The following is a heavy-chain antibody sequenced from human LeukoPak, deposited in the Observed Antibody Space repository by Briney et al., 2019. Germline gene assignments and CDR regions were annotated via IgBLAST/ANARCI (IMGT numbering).Heavy chain of an antibody. Sequence: ASVKVSCKASGYTFTGYYMHWVRQAPGQGLEWMGWINPNSGGTNYAQKFQGRVTMTRDTSISTAYMELSRLRSDDTAVYYCARATETRSAFDIWGQGTMVTVSS. CDR3: ARATETRSAFDI. CDR2: INPNSGGT. D-gene: IGHD4-17*01. CDR1: GYTFTGYY. J-gene: IGHJ3*02. V-gene: IGHV1-2*02.